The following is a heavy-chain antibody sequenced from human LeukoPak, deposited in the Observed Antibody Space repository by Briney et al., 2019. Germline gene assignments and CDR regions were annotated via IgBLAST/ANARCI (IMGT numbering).Heavy chain of an antibody. J-gene: IGHJ4*02. D-gene: IGHD3-16*01. CDR3: ARTLGARAFDY. CDR2: INPSGGST. CDR1: GYTFTSYY. Sequence: ASVKVSCKASGYTFTSYYMHWVRQAPGQGLEWMGIINPSGGSTSYAQKFQGRVTMTRDMSTSTVYTELSSLRSEDTAVYYCARTLGARAFDYWGQGTLVTVSP. V-gene: IGHV1-46*01.